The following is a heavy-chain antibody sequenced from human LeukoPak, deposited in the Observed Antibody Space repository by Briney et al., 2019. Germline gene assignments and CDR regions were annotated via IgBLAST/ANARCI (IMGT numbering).Heavy chain of an antibody. CDR2: IYYSGST. CDR1: GGSISSGGYY. D-gene: IGHD3-22*01. Sequence: PSETLSLTCSVSGGSISSGGYYWSWIRQHPGKGLEWIGYIYYSGSTYYNPSLKSRVTISVDTSKNQFSLKLSSVTAADTAVYYCASHRYYYDSSGLDTRHAFDIRGQGTMVTVSS. J-gene: IGHJ3*02. V-gene: IGHV4-31*03. CDR3: ASHRYYYDSSGLDTRHAFDI.